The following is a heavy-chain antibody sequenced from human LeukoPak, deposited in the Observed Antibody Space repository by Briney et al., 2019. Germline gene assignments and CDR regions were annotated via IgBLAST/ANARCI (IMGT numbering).Heavy chain of an antibody. CDR2: IYPGDSDT. CDR1: GYSFPTYW. V-gene: IGHV5-51*01. Sequence: GESLKISCKGSGYSFPTYWIGWVRQMPGGGLEWMGIIYPGDSDTRYSPTFRGQVTISADKSISTAYLQWSSLKTSDTAMYYCARHQGGATLSWFDPWGQGTLVTVSS. CDR3: ARHQGGATLSWFDP. D-gene: IGHD1-26*01. J-gene: IGHJ5*02.